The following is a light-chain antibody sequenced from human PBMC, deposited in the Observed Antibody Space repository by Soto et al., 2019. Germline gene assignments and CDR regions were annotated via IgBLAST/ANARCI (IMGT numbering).Light chain of an antibody. Sequence: DIQMTQSPSSVSAFVGDRVTITCRASQDVSTWLAWYQQKPGRTPKLLIYGASYLQSGVPSRFSGSGSGTDFTLTISSLQPEDSATYYCQQANTFPWTFGQGTKVEIK. CDR3: QQANTFPWT. CDR2: GAS. V-gene: IGKV1-12*01. CDR1: QDVSTW. J-gene: IGKJ1*01.